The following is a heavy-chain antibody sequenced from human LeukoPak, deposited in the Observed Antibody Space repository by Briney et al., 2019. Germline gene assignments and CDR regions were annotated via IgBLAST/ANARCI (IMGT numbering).Heavy chain of an antibody. CDR1: GGSISSGSYY. CDR2: IYTSGNT. V-gene: IGHV4-61*02. J-gene: IGHJ4*02. CDR3: ARGPPPDFDC. Sequence: SQTLSLTCTVSGGSISSGSYYWSWIRQPAGKGLEWIGRIYTSGNTNYNPSLKGRVTISVDTSKNQFSLKLSSVTAADTAVYYCARGPPPDFDCWGQGTLVTVSS.